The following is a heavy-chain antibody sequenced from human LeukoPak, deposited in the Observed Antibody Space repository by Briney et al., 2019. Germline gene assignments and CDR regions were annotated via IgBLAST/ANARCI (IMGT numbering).Heavy chain of an antibody. CDR3: VTETGWLFDF. CDR1: GFPFSDRY. D-gene: IGHD3-9*01. Sequence: PGGSLRLSCAAAGFPFSDRYMSWIRQAPGKGMEWVAYISPNGDNIHYADSVKGRFTISRDNAKNSLLLQLTSLRAEDTAVYYCVTETGWLFDFWGKGTLVTVSS. V-gene: IGHV3-11*04. CDR2: ISPNGDNI. J-gene: IGHJ4*02.